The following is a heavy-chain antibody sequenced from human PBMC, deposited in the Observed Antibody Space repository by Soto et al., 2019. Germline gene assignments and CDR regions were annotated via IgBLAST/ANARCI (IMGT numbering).Heavy chain of an antibody. CDR2: ISGSGAST. CDR1: GFTFSTYA. D-gene: IGHD6-19*01. CDR3: AKEPSPYSSVLFTDY. J-gene: IGHJ4*02. Sequence: EVQLLESGGGLVQPGGCLRLSCAVSGFTFSTYAMSWVRQAPGKGLEWVSAISGSGASTDYADSVKGRFTISRDNSRNTVYLQMNSLRAEDTAVYYCAKEPSPYSSVLFTDYWGQGTLVTVSS. V-gene: IGHV3-23*01.